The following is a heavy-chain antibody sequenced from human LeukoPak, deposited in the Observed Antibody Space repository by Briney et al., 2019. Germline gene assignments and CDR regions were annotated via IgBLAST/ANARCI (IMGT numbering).Heavy chain of an antibody. V-gene: IGHV1-69*13. J-gene: IGHJ1*01. CDR1: GGSFSSYG. D-gene: IGHD5-24*01. CDR2: RVPILGPT. Sequence: ASVKVSCKASGGSFSSYGISWVREAPGQGLEWMGGRVPILGPTNLAQKFQGRLTITADESTSTAYMELNGLSVEDTAVYYCAREGPVGTDGFWGQGTLVTVSS. CDR3: AREGPVGTDGF.